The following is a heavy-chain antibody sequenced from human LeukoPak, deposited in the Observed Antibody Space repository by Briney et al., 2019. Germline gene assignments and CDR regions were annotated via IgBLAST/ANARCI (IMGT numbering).Heavy chain of an antibody. V-gene: IGHV1-2*02. CDR1: GYTFTGYY. D-gene: IGHD2-2*02. CDR2: INPNSGGT. Sequence: ASVKVSCKASGYTFTGYYMHWVRQAPGQGLEWMGWINPNSGGTNYAQKFQGRVTITRNTSISTAYMELSSLRSEDTAVYYCARGGYCSSTSCYKGIGFDPWGQGTLVTVSS. J-gene: IGHJ5*02. CDR3: ARGGYCSSTSCYKGIGFDP.